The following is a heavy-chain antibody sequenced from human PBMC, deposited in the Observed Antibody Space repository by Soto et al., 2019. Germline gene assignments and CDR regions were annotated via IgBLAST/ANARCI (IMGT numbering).Heavy chain of an antibody. J-gene: IGHJ6*02. Sequence: GGSLRLSCAASGFTLSSYGMHWVRQAPGKGLEWVAVIWYDGSDKYYADSVKGRFTISRDNSKNTLYLQMNSLRAEDTAVYYCARETVVSAAIYYHYGMDVWGQGSSVTVSS. V-gene: IGHV3-33*01. CDR1: GFTLSSYG. D-gene: IGHD2-2*01. CDR2: IWYDGSDK. CDR3: ARETVVSAAIYYHYGMDV.